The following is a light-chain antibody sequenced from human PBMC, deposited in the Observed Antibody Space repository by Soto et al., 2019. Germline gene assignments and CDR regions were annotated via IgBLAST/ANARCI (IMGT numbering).Light chain of an antibody. CDR2: EGT. J-gene: IGLJ1*01. CDR1: SSDVGSYNF. V-gene: IGLV2-23*01. Sequence: QAVVTKPASVSGSPGQSITISCTGTSSDVGSYNFVSWYQQYPGKVPKLMIYEGTKRPSGVSNRFSGSKSGNTASLTISGLQAEEEADYYCFSYAGSTYVFGTGTKLTVL. CDR3: FSYAGSTYV.